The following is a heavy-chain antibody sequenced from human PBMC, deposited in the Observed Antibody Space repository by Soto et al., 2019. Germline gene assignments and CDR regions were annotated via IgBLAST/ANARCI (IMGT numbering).Heavy chain of an antibody. Sequence: QVQLVQSGAEVKKPGSSVKVSCTASGGTFSSYAISWVRQAPGQGLEWMGGIIPIFGTANYAQKFQGRVTITADESTSTAYMELSSLRSEDTAVYYCARDRRESTRQLAPKPYYGMDVWGQGTTVTVSS. D-gene: IGHD6-6*01. CDR1: GGTFSSYA. V-gene: IGHV1-69*01. CDR3: ARDRRESTRQLAPKPYYGMDV. J-gene: IGHJ6*02. CDR2: IIPIFGTA.